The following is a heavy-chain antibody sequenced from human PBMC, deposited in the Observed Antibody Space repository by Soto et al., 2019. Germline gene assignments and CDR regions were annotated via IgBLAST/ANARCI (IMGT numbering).Heavy chain of an antibody. CDR2: ISHDGNSH. Sequence: QVHLVESGGGVVQPGRSLRLSCEGSGFSFSNYGIHWVRQAPGKGLEWVAVISHDGNSHHLADSVRGRFTISRDNSKNTLYLQMNSLRDGDTAVYYCARGFSAGKGSPPDYWGQGTLVTVSS. V-gene: IGHV3-30*03. CDR1: GFSFSNYG. D-gene: IGHD3-10*01. CDR3: ARGFSAGKGSPPDY. J-gene: IGHJ4*02.